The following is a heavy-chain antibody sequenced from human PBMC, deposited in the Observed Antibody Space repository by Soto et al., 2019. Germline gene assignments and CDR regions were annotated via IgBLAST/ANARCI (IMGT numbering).Heavy chain of an antibody. CDR3: AKVTSRDRGYSYEASDY. CDR1: GFTFSNYA. CDR2: INDVGGST. Sequence: PGGSLRLSCAASGFTFSNYAMSWVRQAPGKGLEWVSSINDVGGSTYYADSVKDRFTISRDYSKNTLYLQMNSLRAEDTAVYYFAKVTSRDRGYSYEASDYWGQGTLVTVSS. D-gene: IGHD5-18*01. J-gene: IGHJ4*02. V-gene: IGHV3-23*01.